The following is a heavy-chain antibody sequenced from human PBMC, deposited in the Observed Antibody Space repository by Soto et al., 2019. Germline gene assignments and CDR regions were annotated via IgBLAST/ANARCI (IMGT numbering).Heavy chain of an antibody. D-gene: IGHD3-3*01. V-gene: IGHV3-23*01. Sequence: EVQLLESGGGLVQPGGSLRLSCAASGFTFSSYAMSWVRQAPGKGLEWVSAISGSGGSTYYADSVKGRFTLSRDNSKNTRYLQMNSLRDEDTAVYYCAKGDYDFWSSYSHRKLNWFDPGGQGTLVTVSS. CDR2: ISGSGGST. J-gene: IGHJ5*02. CDR1: GFTFSSYA. CDR3: AKGDYDFWSSYSHRKLNWFDP.